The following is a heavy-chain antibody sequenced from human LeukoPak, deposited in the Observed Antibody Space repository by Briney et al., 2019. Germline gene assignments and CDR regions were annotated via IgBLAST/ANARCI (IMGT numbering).Heavy chain of an antibody. V-gene: IGHV4-61*02. J-gene: IGHJ1*01. D-gene: IGHD2-21*02. CDR3: ARAEVTSEYFQH. Sequence: PSETLSLTCTVSGGSISSGSYYWSWIRQPAGKGLEWIGRIYTSGSTNYNPSLKSRVTISVDMSKNQFSLKLSSVTAADTAVYYCARAEVTSEYFQHWGQGTLVTVSS. CDR1: GGSISSGSYY. CDR2: IYTSGST.